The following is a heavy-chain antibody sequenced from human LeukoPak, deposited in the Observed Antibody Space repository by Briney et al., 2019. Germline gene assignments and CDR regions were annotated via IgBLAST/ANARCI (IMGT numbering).Heavy chain of an antibody. V-gene: IGHV3-23*01. J-gene: IGHJ4*02. CDR2: ISGSGVTI. Sequence: QPGGSLRLSCAASGFIFGNYAMSWVRQAPGKGLEWVSVISGSGVTIDYADSVMGRFTISRDNSKNTLSLQMDSLRAEDSAVYYCAPDLRGGDWSVDYWGQGTLVTVSS. D-gene: IGHD3-9*01. CDR3: APDLRGGDWSVDY. CDR1: GFIFGNYA.